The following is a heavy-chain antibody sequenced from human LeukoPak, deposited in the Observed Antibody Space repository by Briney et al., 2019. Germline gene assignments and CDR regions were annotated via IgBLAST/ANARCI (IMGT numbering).Heavy chain of an antibody. D-gene: IGHD3-22*01. CDR2: IYPGDSDT. CDR1: GYSFTTYW. Sequence: GESLKISCKGSGYSFTTYWIGWVRQMPGKGLEWMGIIYPGDSDTRYSPSFQGQVTISADKSITTAYPQWSSLKASDTAMYYCARPKYYYGSSGPRVWYFDYWGQGTLVTVSS. V-gene: IGHV5-51*01. J-gene: IGHJ4*02. CDR3: ARPKYYYGSSGPRVWYFDY.